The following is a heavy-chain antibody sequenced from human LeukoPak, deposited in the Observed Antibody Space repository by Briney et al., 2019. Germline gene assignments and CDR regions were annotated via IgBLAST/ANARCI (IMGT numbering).Heavy chain of an antibody. CDR3: AKDPSGSYYGRYFDY. J-gene: IGHJ4*02. CDR2: IRYDGSNK. D-gene: IGHD1-26*01. CDR1: GFTFSSYG. V-gene: IGHV3-30*02. Sequence: GGSLRLSCAASGFTFSSYGMHWVRQAPGKGLEWVAFIRYDGSNKYYADSVKGRFTISRDNSKNTLYLQMNSLRAEDTAVYYCAKDPSGSYYGRYFDYWAQGTLVTVSS.